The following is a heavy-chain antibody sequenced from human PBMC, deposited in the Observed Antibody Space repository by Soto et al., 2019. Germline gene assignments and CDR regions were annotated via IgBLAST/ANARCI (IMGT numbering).Heavy chain of an antibody. V-gene: IGHV1-69*02. CDR3: AMWLFGY. CDR1: GGTFSSYT. D-gene: IGHD3-22*01. J-gene: IGHJ4*02. CDR2: IIPILGIA. Sequence: QVQLVQSGAEVKKPGSSVKVSCKASGGTFSSYTISWVRQAPGQGLEWMGRIIPILGIANYAQKFQGRVTSTADKATSTAYMELSSLRSEDTVVYYCAMWLFGYGGQGTMVTVSS.